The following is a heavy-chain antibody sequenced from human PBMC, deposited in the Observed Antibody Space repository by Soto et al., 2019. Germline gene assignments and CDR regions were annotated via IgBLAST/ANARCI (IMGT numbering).Heavy chain of an antibody. CDR2: IFYSGTT. Sequence: QLQLQESGPGLVKPSETLSLTCTVTGGSISRSHNFWGWIRQPPGKGLELIGCIFYSGTTYNNPSLIVRVTLSVDTSKKQFSLKLHSVTAADSAVYYCASYYGDYKNYFDYWGQGTLVTVSS. CDR3: ASYYGDYKNYFDY. V-gene: IGHV4-39*01. J-gene: IGHJ4*02. CDR1: GGSISRSHNF. D-gene: IGHD4-17*01.